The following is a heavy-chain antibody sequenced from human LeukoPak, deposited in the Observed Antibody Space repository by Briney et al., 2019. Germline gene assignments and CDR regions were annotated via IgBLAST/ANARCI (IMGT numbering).Heavy chain of an antibody. CDR2: ISSSSSYI. V-gene: IGHV3-21*01. D-gene: IGHD3-10*01. CDR3: ARGQGQLWFGELVWYFDL. J-gene: IGHJ2*01. CDR1: GFTFSSYS. Sequence: GGSLRLSCAASGFTFSSYSMNWVRQAPGKGLEWVSSISSSSSYIYYADSVKGRFTISRDNAKNSLYLQMNSLRAEDTAVYYCARGQGQLWFGELVWYFDLWGRGTLVTVSS.